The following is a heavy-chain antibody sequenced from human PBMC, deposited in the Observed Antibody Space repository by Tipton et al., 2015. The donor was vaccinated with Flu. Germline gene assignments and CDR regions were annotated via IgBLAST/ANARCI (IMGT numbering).Heavy chain of an antibody. Sequence: QLVQSGGGVVQPGRSLRLSCAASGFTFSSYAMHWVRQVPGKGLEWVANIKPDGSEQSYVDSVKGRFIIARDNAKNSLYLQMNSLRDEDTAVYYCARVSRNWFDPWGQGTLVTVSS. CDR2: IKPDGSEQ. J-gene: IGHJ5*02. CDR1: GFTFSSYA. CDR3: ARVSRNWFDP. V-gene: IGHV3-7*04.